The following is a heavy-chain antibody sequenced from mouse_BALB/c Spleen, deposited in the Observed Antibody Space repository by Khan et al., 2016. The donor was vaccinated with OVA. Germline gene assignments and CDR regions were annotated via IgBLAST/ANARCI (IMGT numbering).Heavy chain of an antibody. D-gene: IGHD4-1*01. V-gene: IGHV3-2*02. CDR2: ISYSGST. CDR3: ASELGRYYAMDY. Sequence: EVQLQESGPGLVKPSQSLSLTCTVAGYSITSDYAWNWIRQFPGNKLGWMGYISYSGSTGYNPSLKSRITITRDPSKNQFFLQLNSVTTADTATYYCASELGRYYAMDYWGQGTSVTVSS. J-gene: IGHJ4*01. CDR1: GYSITSDYA.